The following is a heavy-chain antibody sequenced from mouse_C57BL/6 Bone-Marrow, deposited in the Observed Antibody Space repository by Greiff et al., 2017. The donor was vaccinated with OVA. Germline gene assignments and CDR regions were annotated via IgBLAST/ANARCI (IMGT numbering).Heavy chain of an antibody. J-gene: IGHJ4*01. CDR2: IYPGSGST. Sequence: QVQLQQPGAELVKPGASVKMSCKASGYTFTSYWITWVKQRPGQGLEWIGDIYPGSGSTNYNEKFKSKATLTVDTSSSTAYMQLSSLKSEDSAVYDCARGGDYGDYYAMDYWGQGTSVTVSS. D-gene: IGHD2-4*01. CDR3: ARGGDYGDYYAMDY. V-gene: IGHV1-55*01. CDR1: GYTFTSYW.